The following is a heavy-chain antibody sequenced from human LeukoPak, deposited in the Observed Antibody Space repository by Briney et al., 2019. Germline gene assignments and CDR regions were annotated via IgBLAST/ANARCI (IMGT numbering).Heavy chain of an antibody. D-gene: IGHD3-16*01. J-gene: IGHJ4*02. V-gene: IGHV3-33*01. CDR2: IWYDGSNK. CDR3: AREARWAYYFDY. Sequence: PGGSLRLSCAASGFTFSSYGMHWVRQAPGKGLEWVAVIWYDGSNKYYTDSVKGRFTISRDNSKNTLYLQMNSLRAEDTAVYYCAREARWAYYFDYWGQGTLVTVSS. CDR1: GFTFSSYG.